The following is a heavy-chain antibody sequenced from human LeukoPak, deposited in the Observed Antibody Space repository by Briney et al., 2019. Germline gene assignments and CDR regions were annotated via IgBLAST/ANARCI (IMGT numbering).Heavy chain of an antibody. V-gene: IGHV4-4*07. Sequence: SETLSLTCTVSSGSISTYYWSWIRQPAGKGLEWIGRIHTSGSTNYNPSLKTRVSISVDTSKNQFSLKLDSVTAAHTAMYYCARDPTGIAAAGRWFDPWGQGTLVTVSS. J-gene: IGHJ5*02. CDR3: ARDPTGIAAAGRWFDP. CDR2: IHTSGST. D-gene: IGHD6-13*01. CDR1: SGSISTYY.